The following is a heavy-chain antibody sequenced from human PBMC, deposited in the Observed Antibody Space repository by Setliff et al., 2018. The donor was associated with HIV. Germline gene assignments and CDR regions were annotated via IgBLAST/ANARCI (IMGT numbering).Heavy chain of an antibody. J-gene: IGHJ4*01. Sequence: GASVKVSCKASGYTFTTYSIHWVRQAPGQSLEWMGWINVGKGDTEYSQELQGRITLTTDTSANTAYMELSSLRSGDTAVYFCARGALLAVFDFDHWGHGTLVTVSS. V-gene: IGHV1-3*01. CDR3: ARGALLAVFDFDH. CDR2: INVGKGDT. D-gene: IGHD2-21*01. CDR1: GYTFTTYS.